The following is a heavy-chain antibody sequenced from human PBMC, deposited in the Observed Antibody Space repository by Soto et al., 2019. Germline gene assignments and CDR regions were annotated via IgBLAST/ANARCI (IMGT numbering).Heavy chain of an antibody. CDR2: ISAYNGNT. Sequence: ASVKVSCKASGYTFTSYGISWVRQAPGQGLEWMGWISAYNGNTNYAQKLQGRVTMTTDTSTSTAYMELRSLRSDDTAVYYCARSTLWFGESEPGLDPWGQGTLVTVSS. CDR3: ARSTLWFGESEPGLDP. CDR1: GYTFTSYG. J-gene: IGHJ5*02. D-gene: IGHD3-10*01. V-gene: IGHV1-18*01.